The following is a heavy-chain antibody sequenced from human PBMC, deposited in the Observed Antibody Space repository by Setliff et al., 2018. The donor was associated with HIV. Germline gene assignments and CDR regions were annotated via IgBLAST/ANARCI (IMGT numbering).Heavy chain of an antibody. CDR3: ARGEIG. CDR2: IYTSGST. V-gene: IGHV4-39*07. CDR1: GGSISSSSYY. J-gene: IGHJ4*02. Sequence: SETLSLTCTVSGGSISSSSYYWGWIRQPPGKGLEWIGRIYTSGSTNYNPSLKSRVTISVDTSKNQFSLKLSSVTAADTAVYYCARGEIGWGQGTLVTVSS.